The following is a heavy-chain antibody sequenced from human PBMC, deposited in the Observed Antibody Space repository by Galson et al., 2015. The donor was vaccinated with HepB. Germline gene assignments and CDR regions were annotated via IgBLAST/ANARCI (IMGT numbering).Heavy chain of an antibody. CDR2: ISAYNGNT. Sequence: SVKVSCKASGYTFINYGISWVRQAPGQGLEWMGWISAYNGNTNYAQKLQGRVTMTTDTSTSTAYMELRSLRSDDTAVYYCARRTTWGYCTNGVCNGHDYYYGMDVWGQGTTVTVSS. CDR3: ARRTTWGYCTNGVCNGHDYYYGMDV. D-gene: IGHD2-8*01. V-gene: IGHV1-18*04. CDR1: GYTFINYG. J-gene: IGHJ6*02.